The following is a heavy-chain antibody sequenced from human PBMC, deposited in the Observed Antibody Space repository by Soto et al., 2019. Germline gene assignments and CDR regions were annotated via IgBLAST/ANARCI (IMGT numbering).Heavy chain of an antibody. D-gene: IGHD3-3*01. CDR1: GFTFSSYG. J-gene: IGHJ6*02. CDR2: ISYDGSNK. V-gene: IGHV3-30*03. Sequence: PGGSLRLSCAASGFTFSSYGMHWVRQAPGKGLEWVAVISYDGSNKYYADSVKGRFTISRDNSKNTLYLQMNSLRAEDKAVYYCGIGLEMATYYYYYGMDVWGQGTTVTVSS. CDR3: GIGLEMATYYYYYGMDV.